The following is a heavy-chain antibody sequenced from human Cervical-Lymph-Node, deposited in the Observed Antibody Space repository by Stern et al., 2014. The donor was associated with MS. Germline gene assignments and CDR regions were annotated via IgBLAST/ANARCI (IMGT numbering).Heavy chain of an antibody. CDR3: ATEKRITMIVVG. D-gene: IGHD3-22*01. J-gene: IGHJ4*02. CDR1: GGFISSGNYY. Sequence: QLQLQESGPGLVKPSQTLSLTCTVSGGFISSGNYYWSWIRQSAGRGLEWIGHIYTNGRTDYNPSLQSRATIPAKPSKTRFSLKLNSVTAADTAVYYCATEKRITMIVVGWGQGTLVTVSS. CDR2: IYTNGRT. V-gene: IGHV4-61*02.